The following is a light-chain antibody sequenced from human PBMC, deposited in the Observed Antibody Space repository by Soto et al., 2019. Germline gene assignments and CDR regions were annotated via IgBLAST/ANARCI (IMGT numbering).Light chain of an antibody. CDR2: EVS. V-gene: IGLV2-14*01. CDR1: SGDVGGYKY. Sequence: QSVLTQPASVSGSPGQSITISCTGTSGDVGGYKYVSWHQLHPGKAPKLIIYEVSNRPSGVSNRFSGSKSGNTASLTISGLQAEDEADYYCSSYSRSTAYVXGTGTRSPS. J-gene: IGLJ1*01. CDR3: SSYSRSTAYV.